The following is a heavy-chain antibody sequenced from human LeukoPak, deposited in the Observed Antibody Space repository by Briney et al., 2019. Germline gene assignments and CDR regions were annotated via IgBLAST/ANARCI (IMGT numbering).Heavy chain of an antibody. V-gene: IGHV1-69*05. CDR1: GGTFSSYA. J-gene: IGHJ3*02. D-gene: IGHD3-3*01. CDR2: IIPIFGTA. Sequence: ASVKVSCKASGGTFSSYAISWVRQAPGQGLEWMGGIIPIFGTANYAQKLQGRVTMTTDTSTSTAYMELRSLRSDDTAVYYCARGWGYDFWSGYRNFDIWGQGTMVTVSS. CDR3: ARGWGYDFWSGYRNFDI.